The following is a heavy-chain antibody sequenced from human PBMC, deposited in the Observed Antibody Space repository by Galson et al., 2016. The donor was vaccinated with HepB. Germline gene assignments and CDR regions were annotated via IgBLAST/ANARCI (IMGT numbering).Heavy chain of an antibody. CDR2: IKPNSGAT. V-gene: IGHV1-2*02. CDR1: GYTFTVYS. Sequence: SVKVSCKASGYTFTVYSIHWVRQAPGQGLEWMGWIKPNSGATNYAQKFQGRVTMTRETSITTAYMEPSGLRSDDTAIYYCARDIVAVTPSDCWGQGTLVTVSS. J-gene: IGHJ4*02. D-gene: IGHD2-21*02. CDR3: ARDIVAVTPSDC.